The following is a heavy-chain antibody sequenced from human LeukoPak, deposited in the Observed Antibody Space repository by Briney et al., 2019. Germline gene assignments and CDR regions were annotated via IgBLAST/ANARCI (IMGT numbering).Heavy chain of an antibody. J-gene: IGHJ5*02. CDR1: GYTFTGYY. CDR3: ASSSSGWYGGDWFDP. Sequence: ASVKVSCKASGYTFTGYYMHWVRQAPGQGLEWMGWINPNSGGTNYAQKFQGRVTMTRDTSISTAYMELSRLRSDDTAVYYCASSSSGWYGGDWFDPWGQGTLVTVSS. D-gene: IGHD6-19*01. V-gene: IGHV1-2*02. CDR2: INPNSGGT.